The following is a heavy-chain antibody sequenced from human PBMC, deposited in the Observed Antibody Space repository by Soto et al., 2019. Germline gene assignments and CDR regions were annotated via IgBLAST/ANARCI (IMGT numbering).Heavy chain of an antibody. J-gene: IGHJ4*02. CDR1: GGSISSSNW. D-gene: IGHD6-6*01. CDR2: IYHSGST. CDR3: ARTDSSSSFGNYYFDY. Sequence: TLSLTCAVSGGSISSSNWWSWVRQPPGKGLEWIGEIYHSGSTDYNPSLKSRVTISVDKSKNQFSLKLSSVTAADTAVYYCARTDSSSSFGNYYFDYWGQGTLVTVSS. V-gene: IGHV4-4*02.